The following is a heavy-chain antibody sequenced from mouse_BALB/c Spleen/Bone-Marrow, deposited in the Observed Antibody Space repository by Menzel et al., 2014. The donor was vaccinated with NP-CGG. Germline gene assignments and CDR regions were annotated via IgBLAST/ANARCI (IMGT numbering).Heavy chain of an antibody. J-gene: IGHJ2*01. CDR3: ARLGYYGYFVD. V-gene: IGHV4-1*02. D-gene: IGHD2-3*01. CDR1: GFDFRRYW. CDR2: INPESSTI. Sequence: LQLKESGGGLVQPGGSLKLSCAASGFDFRRYWMSWVRQAPGKGLEWIGEINPESSTINYTPSLKDKFIISRDNAKNTLYLQMSKVRSEDTALYYCARLGYYGYFVDWGQGTTLTVSS.